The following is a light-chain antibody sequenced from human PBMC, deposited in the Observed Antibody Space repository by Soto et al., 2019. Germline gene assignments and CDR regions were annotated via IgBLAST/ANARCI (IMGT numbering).Light chain of an antibody. CDR2: GAS. V-gene: IGKV1-27*01. CDR1: QGFSNS. CDR3: QKYDSAPLT. Sequence: DIQMTQSPSSLTASIGDRVTISCRASQGFSNSLAWYQQKPGKVPTLLIYGASILQSGVPSRFSGSGSGTEFTLTIRCLQPEDVATYFCQKYDSAPLTFGGGTKVGIK. J-gene: IGKJ4*01.